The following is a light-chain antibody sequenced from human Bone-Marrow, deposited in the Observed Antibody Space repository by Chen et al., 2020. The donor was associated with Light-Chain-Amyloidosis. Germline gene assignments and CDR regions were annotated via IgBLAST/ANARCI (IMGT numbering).Light chain of an antibody. CDR2: DVS. CDR1: RSDIGGYQY. J-gene: IGLJ1*01. Sequence: QSALPPPASLSGSPGQSITISCTGTRSDIGGYQYVSWYQQHPGEAPKLMIYDVSRRPSGVSNRGSGSKSGNTASLTISGLQAEDEADYYCSSYTPRTTLYVFGTGTKVTVL. CDR3: SSYTPRTTLYV. V-gene: IGLV2-14*03.